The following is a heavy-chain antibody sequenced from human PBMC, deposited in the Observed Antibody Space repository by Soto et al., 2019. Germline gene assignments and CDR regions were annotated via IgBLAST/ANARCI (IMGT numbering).Heavy chain of an antibody. Sequence: GGALRLSCAAAGFTFSSYGMHWVRQAPGKGLEWVAVIWFDGSNKFYADSVKGRFTISRDNSKDTVSLQMNSLRDEDSAAYYCATTGPYWGQGTLVTVSS. CDR1: GFTFSSYG. CDR2: IWFDGSNK. J-gene: IGHJ4*02. V-gene: IGHV3-33*01. CDR3: ATTGPY.